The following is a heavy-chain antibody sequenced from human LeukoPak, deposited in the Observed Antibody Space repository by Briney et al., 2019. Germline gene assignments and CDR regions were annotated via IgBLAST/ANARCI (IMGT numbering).Heavy chain of an antibody. D-gene: IGHD3-10*01. CDR2: IIPILGIA. J-gene: IGHJ5*02. CDR3: ARGLRDTMVRGVIGYNWFDP. CDR1: GGTFSSYA. V-gene: IGHV1-69*04. Sequence: SVKVSCKASGGTFSSYAISWVRQAPGQGLEWMGRIIPILGIANYAQKFQGRVTITADKSTSTAYMELSSLRSEDTAVYYCARGLRDTMVRGVIGYNWFDPWGQGTLVTVSS.